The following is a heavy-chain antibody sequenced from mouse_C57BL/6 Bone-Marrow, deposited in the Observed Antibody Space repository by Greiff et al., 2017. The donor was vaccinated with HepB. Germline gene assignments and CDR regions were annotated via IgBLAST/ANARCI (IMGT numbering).Heavy chain of an antibody. V-gene: IGHV5-15*01. CDR3: ARGIYYGNYDYYAMDY. CDR1: GFTFSDYG. Sequence: EVQLVESGGGLVQPGGSLKLSCAASGFTFSDYGMAWVRQAPRKGPEWVAFISNLAYSIYYADTVTGRFTISRENAKNTLYLEMSSLRSEDTAMYYCARGIYYGNYDYYAMDYWGQGTSVTVSS. D-gene: IGHD2-1*01. CDR2: ISNLAYSI. J-gene: IGHJ4*01.